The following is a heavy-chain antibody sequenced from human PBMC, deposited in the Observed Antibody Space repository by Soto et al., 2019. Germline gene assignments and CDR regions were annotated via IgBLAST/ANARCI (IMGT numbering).Heavy chain of an antibody. CDR1: GGTFSSYA. D-gene: IGHD2-21*02. V-gene: IGHV1-69*06. CDR2: IIPIFGTA. J-gene: IGHJ4*02. Sequence: QVQLVQSGAEVKKPGSSVKVSCKASGGTFSSYAISWVRQAPGQGLEWMGGIIPIFGTANYAQKFQGRVTITADKSKSTAYMELSSLRSEETAVYYCASRVTATNKFDYWGQGTLVTVTS. CDR3: ASRVTATNKFDY.